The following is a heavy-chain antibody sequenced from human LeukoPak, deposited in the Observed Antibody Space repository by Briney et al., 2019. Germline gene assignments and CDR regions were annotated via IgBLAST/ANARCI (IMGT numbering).Heavy chain of an antibody. CDR3: ARANFLYCSSSTCLVDY. D-gene: IGHD2-2*01. CDR2: INPNDGDT. CDR1: GYTFTDCY. J-gene: IGHJ4*02. Sequence: ASVKVSCKASGYTFTDCYMHWVRQAPGQGFEWMGWINPNDGDTNYAQKFQGRVTMTRDTSISTAHMEVSRLRSDDTAVYYCARANFLYCSSSTCLVDYWGQGTLVTVSS. V-gene: IGHV1-2*02.